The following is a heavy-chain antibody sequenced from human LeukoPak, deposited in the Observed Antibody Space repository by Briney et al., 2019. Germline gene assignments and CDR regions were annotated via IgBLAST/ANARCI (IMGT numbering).Heavy chain of an antibody. V-gene: IGHV4-34*01. D-gene: IGHD6-19*01. CDR1: GGSFSGYY. J-gene: IGHJ4*02. CDR2: IYYSGST. Sequence: PSETLSLTCAVYGGSFSGYYWSWIRQPPGKGLEWIGSIYYSGSTYYNPSLKSRVTISVDTSKNQFSLKLSSVTAADTAVYYCARGRSGWYFGQDYWGQGTLVTVSS. CDR3: ARGRSGWYFGQDY.